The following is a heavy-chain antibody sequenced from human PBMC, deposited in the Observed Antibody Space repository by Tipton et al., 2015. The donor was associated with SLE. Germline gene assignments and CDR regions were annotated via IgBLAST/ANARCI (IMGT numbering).Heavy chain of an antibody. Sequence: SLRLSCAASGFTFSDYYMSWIRQAPGKGLEWVSYISSSSSYTNYADSVKGRFTISRDNAKNSLYLQMNSLRAEDTAVYYCARDPSELELTFDYWGQGTLVTVSS. CDR1: GFTFSDYY. D-gene: IGHD1-7*01. CDR3: ARDPSELELTFDY. CDR2: ISSSSSYT. V-gene: IGHV3-11*05. J-gene: IGHJ4*02.